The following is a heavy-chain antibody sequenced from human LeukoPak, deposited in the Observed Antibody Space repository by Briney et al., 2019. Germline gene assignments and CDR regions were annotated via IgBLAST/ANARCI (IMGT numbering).Heavy chain of an antibody. CDR3: ARIHAYYDFWSGFDR. J-gene: IGHJ3*01. D-gene: IGHD3-3*01. CDR2: ISLSSGYI. V-gene: IGHV3-21*01. Sequence: GGSLRLSCAASGFTFSSYGMHWVRQAPGKGLEWVSSISLSSGYIKYADSLKGRFTISRDNAKNSLYLQMNSLRVEDTAVYYCARIHAYYDFWSGFDRWGQGTMVTVSS. CDR1: GFTFSSYG.